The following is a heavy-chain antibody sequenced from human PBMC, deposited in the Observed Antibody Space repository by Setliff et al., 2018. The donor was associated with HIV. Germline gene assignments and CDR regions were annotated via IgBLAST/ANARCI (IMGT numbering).Heavy chain of an antibody. V-gene: IGHV3-23*05. Sequence: GGSLRLSCAASGFTFISYAMSWVRQTPGKGLEWVASIRSSDIDTYYGDSVKGRFSISRDDAKRSLYLQMTSLRVEDTAVYFCARIAAEGYLLDYDYMDVWGKGTTVTVSS. CDR1: GFTFISYA. CDR3: ARIAAEGYLLDYDYMDV. D-gene: IGHD6-13*01. CDR2: IRSSDIDT. J-gene: IGHJ6*03.